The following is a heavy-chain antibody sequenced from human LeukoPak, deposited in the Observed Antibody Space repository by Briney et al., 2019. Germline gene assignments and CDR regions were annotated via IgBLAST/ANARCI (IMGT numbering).Heavy chain of an antibody. V-gene: IGHV3-23*01. CDR1: GFTFSSYA. D-gene: IGHD3-10*01. Sequence: GGSLRLSCAASGFTFSSYAMSWVRQAPGKGLEWVSAISGSGGSTYYADSVKGRFTISRDNSKNTLYLQMNSLRAEDTAVYYCALEDGADHYGSGSYYDYWGQGTLVTVSS. CDR3: ALEDGADHYGSGSYYDY. CDR2: ISGSGGST. J-gene: IGHJ4*02.